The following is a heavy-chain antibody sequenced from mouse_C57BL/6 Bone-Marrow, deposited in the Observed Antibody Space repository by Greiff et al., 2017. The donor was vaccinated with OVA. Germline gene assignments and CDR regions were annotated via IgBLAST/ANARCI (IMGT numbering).Heavy chain of an antibody. V-gene: IGHV1-76*01. CDR2: IYPGSGNT. CDR3: AKSAYGTGFDY. CDR1: GYTFTDYY. Sequence: QVQLQQSGAELVRPGASVKLSCKASGYTFTDYYINWVKQRPGQGLEWIARIYPGSGNTYYNEKFKGKATLTAEKSSSTAYMQLSSLTSEDSAVYFCAKSAYGTGFDYWGQGTTLTVSS. J-gene: IGHJ2*01. D-gene: IGHD1-2*01.